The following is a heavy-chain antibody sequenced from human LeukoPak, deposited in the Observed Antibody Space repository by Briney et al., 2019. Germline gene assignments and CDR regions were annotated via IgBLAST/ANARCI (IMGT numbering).Heavy chain of an antibody. D-gene: IGHD1-26*01. CDR3: ARESSGSYGGYFDY. CDR2: MNPNSGNT. V-gene: IGHV1-8*01. CDR1: GYTFDSYD. J-gene: IGHJ4*02. Sequence: GASVKVPCKASGYTFDSYDINWVRQATGQGLEWMGWMNPNSGNTGYTQKFQGRVTMTRDTSISKAYMELSSLRSEDTAVYYCARESSGSYGGYFDYWGQGTLVTVSS.